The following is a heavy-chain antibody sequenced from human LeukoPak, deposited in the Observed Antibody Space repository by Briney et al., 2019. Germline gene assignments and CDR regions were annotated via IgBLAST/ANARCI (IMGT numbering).Heavy chain of an antibody. CDR3: ARQPNIVVVDNWFDP. V-gene: IGHV4-39*07. J-gene: IGHJ5*02. CDR1: GGSITSSGFY. D-gene: IGHD2-15*01. Sequence: SDTLSLTCTVSGGSITSSGFYWGWIRQPPGKGLEWIGNIYYSGSAYYNPSLKSRVTISVDTSKNQFSLKLSSVTAADTAVYYCARQPNIVVVDNWFDPWGQGTLVAVSS. CDR2: IYYSGSA.